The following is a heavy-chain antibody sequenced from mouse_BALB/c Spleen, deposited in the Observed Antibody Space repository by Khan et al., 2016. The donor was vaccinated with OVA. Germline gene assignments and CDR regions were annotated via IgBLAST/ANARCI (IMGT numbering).Heavy chain of an antibody. Sequence: EVELVESGGDLVKPGGSLKLSCAASGFTFSTYGMSWVRQTPDRRLEWVATVSTGGSYTYYPDSVQGRFTIPSDNAKNTLYLQMNSLKSDDTAIFYCTRLAYYYDSEGFAYWGQGTLVTVSA. CDR1: GFTFSTYG. CDR3: TRLAYYYDSEGFAY. V-gene: IGHV5-6*01. CDR2: VSTGGSYT. D-gene: IGHD1-1*01. J-gene: IGHJ3*01.